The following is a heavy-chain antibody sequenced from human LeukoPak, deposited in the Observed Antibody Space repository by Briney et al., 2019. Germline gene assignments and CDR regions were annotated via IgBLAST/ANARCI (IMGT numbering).Heavy chain of an antibody. CDR1: GFTFSSYA. J-gene: IGHJ5*02. D-gene: IGHD3-3*01. V-gene: IGHV3-30-3*01. CDR3: ARGQAPSITIFEAVDP. CDR2: ISYDGSNK. Sequence: TGGSLRLSCAASGFTFSSYAMHWVRQAPGKGLGWVAVISYDGSNKYYADSVKGRFTISRDNSKNTLYLQMNSLRAEDTAVYYCARGQAPSITIFEAVDPWGQGTLVTVSS.